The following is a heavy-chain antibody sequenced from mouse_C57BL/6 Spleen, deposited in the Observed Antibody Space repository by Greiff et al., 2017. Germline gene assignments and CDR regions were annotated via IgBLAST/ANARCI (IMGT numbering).Heavy chain of an antibody. J-gene: IGHJ2*01. CDR1: GYTFTSYW. V-gene: IGHV1-69*01. D-gene: IGHD1-1*01. Sequence: QVQLQQPGAELVMPGASVKLSCKASGYTFTSYWMHWVKQRPGQGLEWIGEIDPSDSYTNYNQKFKGKSTLTVDKSSSTAYMQLSSLTSEDSAVYYCARSGDGTTWGYWGQGTTLTVSS. CDR3: ARSGDGTTWGY. CDR2: IDPSDSYT.